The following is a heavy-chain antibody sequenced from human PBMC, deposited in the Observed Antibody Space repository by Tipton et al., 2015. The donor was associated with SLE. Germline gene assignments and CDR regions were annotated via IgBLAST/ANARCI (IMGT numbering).Heavy chain of an antibody. Sequence: QSGAEVKKPGSSVKVSCKASGYTFTGYYMHWVRQAPGQGLEWMGWINPNSGGTNYAQKFQGRVTMTRDTSINTAHMELSSLRFDDTAVYYCATVYGDYDGFQHWGQGTLVTVFS. J-gene: IGHJ1*01. CDR3: ATVYGDYDGFQH. CDR1: GYTFTGYY. D-gene: IGHD4-17*01. CDR2: INPNSGGT. V-gene: IGHV1-2*02.